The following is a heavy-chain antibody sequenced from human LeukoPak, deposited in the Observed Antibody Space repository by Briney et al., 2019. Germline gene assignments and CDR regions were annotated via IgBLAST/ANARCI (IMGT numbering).Heavy chain of an antibody. CDR2: LIPNGGGT. CDR3: ARDNDDGGKDY. V-gene: IGHV1-2*02. Sequence: GASVKVSCTTSGYTFTDYYIHWVRQAPGQGLEWMGWLIPNGGGTIYAQKFQGRVTMTRDTSISAAYMELSSLRSDDTAMYYCARDNDDGGKDYWGQGTLVTVST. CDR1: GYTFTDYY. J-gene: IGHJ4*02. D-gene: IGHD3-16*01.